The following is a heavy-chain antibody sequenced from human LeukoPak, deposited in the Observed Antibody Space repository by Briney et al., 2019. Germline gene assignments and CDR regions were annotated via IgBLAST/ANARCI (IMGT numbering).Heavy chain of an antibody. J-gene: IGHJ4*02. V-gene: IGHV4-59*12. Sequence: SETLSLTCTVSGGSISSYYWSWIRQPPGKGLEWIGYIYYSGSTNYNPSLKSRVTISVDTSKNQFSLKLSSVTAADTAVYYCARGWITMVRGVSYYFDYWGQGTLVTVSS. CDR1: GGSISSYY. CDR2: IYYSGST. D-gene: IGHD3-10*01. CDR3: ARGWITMVRGVSYYFDY.